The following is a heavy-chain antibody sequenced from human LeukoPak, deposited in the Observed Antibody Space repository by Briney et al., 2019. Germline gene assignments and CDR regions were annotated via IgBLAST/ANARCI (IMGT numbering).Heavy chain of an antibody. CDR1: GGSISRYY. CDR2: IYYSGST. Sequence: SETLSLTCTVSGGSISRYYWSWIRQPPGKGREWIGYIYYSGSTNYNPSLKSRVTISVDTSKDQFSLKLSSVTAADTAVYYCARDSYHCGSAAYYMDVWGKGTTVTISS. J-gene: IGHJ6*03. D-gene: IGHD3-10*01. CDR3: ARDSYHCGSAAYYMDV. V-gene: IGHV4-59*01.